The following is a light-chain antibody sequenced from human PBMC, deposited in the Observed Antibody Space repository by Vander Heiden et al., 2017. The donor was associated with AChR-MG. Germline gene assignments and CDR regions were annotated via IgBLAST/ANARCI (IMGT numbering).Light chain of an antibody. Sequence: DIVIPQSPDSLAVSLGERATINCKSSQRVLYSSNNKNYLAWYQQKPGQPPKLLIYWASTRESGVPDRFSGSGSGTDFTLTISSLQAEDVAVYYCQQYYTTRTFGQGTKVEIK. CDR2: WAS. V-gene: IGKV4-1*01. J-gene: IGKJ1*01. CDR1: QRVLYSSNNKNY. CDR3: QQYYTTRT.